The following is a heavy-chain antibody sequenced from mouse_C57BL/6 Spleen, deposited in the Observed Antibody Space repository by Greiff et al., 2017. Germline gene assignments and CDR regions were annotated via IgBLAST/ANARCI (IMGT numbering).Heavy chain of an antibody. V-gene: IGHV5-17*01. J-gene: IGHJ1*03. CDR2: ISSGSSTI. D-gene: IGHD1-1*01. CDR1: GFTFSDYG. Sequence: EVQLVESGGGLVKPGGSLKLSCAASGFTFSDYGMHWVRQAPEKGLEWVAYISSGSSTIYYADTVKGRFTISRDNAKNTLFLQMTSLRSEDTAMYYCARRADYYGSSGWYFDVWGTGTTVTVSS. CDR3: ARRADYYGSSGWYFDV.